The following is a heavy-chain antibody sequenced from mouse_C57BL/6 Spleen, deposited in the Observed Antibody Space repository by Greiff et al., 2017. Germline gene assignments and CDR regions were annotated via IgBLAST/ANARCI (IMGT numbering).Heavy chain of an antibody. CDR2: IRLKSDNYAT. V-gene: IGHV6-3*01. CDR3: TVDYDGFAY. J-gene: IGHJ3*01. D-gene: IGHD2-4*01. Sequence: EVKLQESGGGLVQPGGSMKLSCVASGFTFSNYWMNWVRQSPEKGLEWVAQIRLKSDNYATHYAESVKGRFTISRDDSKSSVYLQMNNLRAEDTGIYYCTVDYDGFAYWGQGTLVTVSA. CDR1: GFTFSNYW.